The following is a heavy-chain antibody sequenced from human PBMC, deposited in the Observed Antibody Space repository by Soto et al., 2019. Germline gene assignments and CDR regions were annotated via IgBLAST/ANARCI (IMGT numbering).Heavy chain of an antibody. CDR2: IIPIFGTA. J-gene: IGHJ6*02. CDR1: GGTFSSYA. V-gene: IGHV1-69*01. D-gene: IGHD3-10*01. Sequence: QVQLVQSGAEVKKPGSSVKVSCKASGGTFSSYAISWVRQAPGQGLEWMGGIIPIFGTANYAQKFQGRVTITADESTRTAYMGLSSLRSEDTAVYYCAREYYYGSGSYYNVPSFNSYYGMDVWGQGTTVTVSS. CDR3: AREYYYGSGSYYNVPSFNSYYGMDV.